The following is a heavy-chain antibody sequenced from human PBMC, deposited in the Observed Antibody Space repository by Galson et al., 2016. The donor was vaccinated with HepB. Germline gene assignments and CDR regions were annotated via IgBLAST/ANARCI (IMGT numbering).Heavy chain of an antibody. V-gene: IGHV3-7*03. Sequence: SLRLSCAASGFTFTNYWMSWVRQAPGKGLEWVANIYQDGSEKHYVDSVKGRFTISRDNSKDTLYLQMNSLRAEDTAVYYCARGRSSGWWPEGFDYWGQGTLVTVSS. J-gene: IGHJ4*02. CDR3: ARGRSSGWWPEGFDY. CDR1: GFTFTNYW. CDR2: IYQDGSEK. D-gene: IGHD6-19*01.